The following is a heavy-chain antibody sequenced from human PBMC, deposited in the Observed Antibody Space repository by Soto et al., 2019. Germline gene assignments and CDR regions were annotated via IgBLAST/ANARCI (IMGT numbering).Heavy chain of an antibody. V-gene: IGHV3-64D*06. J-gene: IGHJ4*02. CDR2: ISSNGGST. CDR3: VKDLLVVVAAILDY. D-gene: IGHD2-15*01. CDR1: GFTFSSYA. Sequence: GGSLRLSCSSSGFTFSSYAMHWVRQAPGKGLEYVSAISSNGGSTYYADSVKGRFTISRDNSKNTLYLQMSSLGAEDTAVYYCVKDLLVVVAAILDYWGQGTLVTVSS.